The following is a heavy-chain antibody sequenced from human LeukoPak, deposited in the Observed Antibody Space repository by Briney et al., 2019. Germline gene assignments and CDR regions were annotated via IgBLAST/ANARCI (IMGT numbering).Heavy chain of an antibody. CDR2: IYYSGST. V-gene: IGHV4-59*08. CDR3: ATSGWYLLPGVY. J-gene: IGHJ4*02. D-gene: IGHD6-19*01. CDR1: GGSISSYY. Sequence: SETLSLTCTVSGGSISSYYWSWIRQPPGKGLEWIGHIYYSGSTNYNPSLKSRVTISVDTSKNQFSLKLSSVTAADTAVYYCATSGWYLLPGVYWGQGTLVTVSS.